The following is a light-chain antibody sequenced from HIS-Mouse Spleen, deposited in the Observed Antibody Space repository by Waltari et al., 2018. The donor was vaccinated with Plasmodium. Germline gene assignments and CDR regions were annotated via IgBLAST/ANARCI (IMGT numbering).Light chain of an antibody. J-gene: IGKJ3*01. CDR3: QQYNNWSFT. Sequence: EIVMTQSLATLSVSPGERATLSCRASQSVSSNLVWYQQKPGQAPRLLIYGASTRATGIPARFSGSGSGTEFTLTISSLQSEDFAVYYCQQYNNWSFTFGPGTKVDIK. CDR1: QSVSSN. CDR2: GAS. V-gene: IGKV3-15*01.